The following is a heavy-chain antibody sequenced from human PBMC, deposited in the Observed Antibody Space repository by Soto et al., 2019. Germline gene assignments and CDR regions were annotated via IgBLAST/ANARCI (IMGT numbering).Heavy chain of an antibody. D-gene: IGHD3-10*02. CDR2: IYYSGST. V-gene: IGHV4-59*11. Sequence: QVQLQESGPGLVRPSETLSLTCGVSGDSINSHYWSWIRQPPGKGLEWIGFIYYSGSTKYNPSLESRVTISVDTSKNQFSLKLSSVTTADTAVYYCARESACSGKNNWFDPWGQGTLVTVSS. CDR3: ARESACSGKNNWFDP. CDR1: GDSINSHY. J-gene: IGHJ5*02.